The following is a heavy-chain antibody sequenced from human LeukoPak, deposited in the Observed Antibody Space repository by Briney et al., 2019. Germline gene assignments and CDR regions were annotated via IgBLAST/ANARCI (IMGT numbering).Heavy chain of an antibody. CDR3: ARVRNLMVRGVITAFDI. D-gene: IGHD3-10*01. CDR1: GGTFSSYA. Sequence: ASVKVSCKASGGTFSSYAISWVRQAPGQGLEWVGGVIPIFGTANYAQKFQGRVTITADESTSTAYMELRSLRSDDTAVYYCARVRNLMVRGVITAFDIWGQGTMVTASS. J-gene: IGHJ3*02. V-gene: IGHV1-69*13. CDR2: VIPIFGTA.